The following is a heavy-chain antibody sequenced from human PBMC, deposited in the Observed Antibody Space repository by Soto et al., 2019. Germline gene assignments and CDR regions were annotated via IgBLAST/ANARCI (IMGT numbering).Heavy chain of an antibody. D-gene: IGHD4-17*01. Sequence: ASVKFSCKASGYRFTSHGISWVRQAPGQGLEWMGWISANNSNPYYAQKLQGRVTMTTDTSTSTAYMELRSLRSDDTAVYYCARDLGYGDYVDYWGQGTLVTVSS. V-gene: IGHV1-18*04. J-gene: IGHJ4*02. CDR3: ARDLGYGDYVDY. CDR2: ISANNSNP. CDR1: GYRFTSHG.